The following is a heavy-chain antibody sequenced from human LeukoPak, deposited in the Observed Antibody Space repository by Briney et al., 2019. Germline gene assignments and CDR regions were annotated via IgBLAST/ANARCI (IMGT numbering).Heavy chain of an antibody. J-gene: IGHJ6*02. D-gene: IGHD3-9*01. CDR1: GFTVSSNY. V-gene: IGHV3-66*01. CDR2: IYGGGTT. Sequence: GGSPRLSCAGSGFTVSSNYMTWVRQAPGEGLECVSAIYGGGTTYYANSAKGRYTIYRDSSSNTLHLQMNSLRAEDTAVYYCAREARYYDILTGYHNYSGVDVWGQGTTVTVSS. CDR3: AREARYYDILTGYHNYSGVDV.